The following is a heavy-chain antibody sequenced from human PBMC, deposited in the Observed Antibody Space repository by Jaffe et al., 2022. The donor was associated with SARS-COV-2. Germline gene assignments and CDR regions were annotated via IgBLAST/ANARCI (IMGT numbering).Heavy chain of an antibody. Sequence: QVQLVESGGGVVQPGRSLRLSCAASGFTFSSYAMHWVRQAPGKGLEWVAVISYDGSNKYYADSVKGRFTISRDNSKNTLYLQMNSLRAEDTAVYYCARDLGGRDSSSSAYFDYWGQGTLVTVSS. J-gene: IGHJ4*02. CDR3: ARDLGGRDSSSSAYFDY. CDR2: ISYDGSNK. D-gene: IGHD6-6*01. CDR1: GFTFSSYA. V-gene: IGHV3-30-3*01.